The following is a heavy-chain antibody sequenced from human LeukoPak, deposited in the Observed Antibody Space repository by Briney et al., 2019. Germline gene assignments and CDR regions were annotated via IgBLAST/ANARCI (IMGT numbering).Heavy chain of an antibody. CDR2: VSDSGGTT. CDR3: ARGGINWYGFDY. Sequence: PSETLSLTCTVSGGSISHYYWSWIRQPPGKGLEWVSAVSDSGGTTYYADSVKGRFTISRDNSKNTLHLQMNSLRAEDTAVFYCARGGINWYGFDYWGQGTLVTVSS. J-gene: IGHJ4*02. D-gene: IGHD6-13*01. V-gene: IGHV3-23*01. CDR1: GGSISHYY.